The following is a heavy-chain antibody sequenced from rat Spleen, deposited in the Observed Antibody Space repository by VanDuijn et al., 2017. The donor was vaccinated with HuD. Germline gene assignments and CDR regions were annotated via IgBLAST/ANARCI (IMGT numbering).Heavy chain of an antibody. CDR2: INSAGST. CDR3: ARRGLQSYYFDY. D-gene: IGHD1-1*01. V-gene: IGHV3-3*01. Sequence: EVQLQESGPGLVKPSQSLSLTCSVTGYSITSGYGWNWIRTFPGNKLEWMGYINSAGSTNYNPPLKSQISITKDTSKNQFFLQLTSVTTEDTATYYCARRGLQSYYFDYWGQGVMVTVSS. CDR1: GYSITSGYG. J-gene: IGHJ2*01.